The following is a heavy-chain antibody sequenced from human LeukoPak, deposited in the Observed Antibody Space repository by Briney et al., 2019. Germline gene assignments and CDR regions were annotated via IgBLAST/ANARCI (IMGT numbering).Heavy chain of an antibody. D-gene: IGHD2-15*01. J-gene: IGHJ3*02. V-gene: IGHV1-18*01. CDR3: ARDGSAPTPDAFDI. CDR1: GYTFTSYG. CDR2: ISAYNGNT. Sequence: ASVKVSCKASGYTFTSYGISWVRQAPGQGLEWMGWISAYNGNTNYAQKLQGRVTITTDESTSTAYMELSSLRSEDTAVYYCARDGSAPTPDAFDIWGQGTMVTVSS.